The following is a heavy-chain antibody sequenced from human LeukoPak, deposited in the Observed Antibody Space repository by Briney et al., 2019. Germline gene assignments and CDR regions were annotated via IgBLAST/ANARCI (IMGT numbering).Heavy chain of an antibody. J-gene: IGHJ4*02. D-gene: IGHD3-10*01. Sequence: GRSLRLSCAASGFTFSSYGMHWVRQAPGKGLEWVAVISYDGSNKYYADSVKGRFTISRDNSKNTLYLQMNSLRAEDTAVYYCAKEYASGSYQGFDYWGQGTLVTVSS. CDR3: AKEYASGSYQGFDY. CDR1: GFTFSSYG. CDR2: ISYDGSNK. V-gene: IGHV3-30*18.